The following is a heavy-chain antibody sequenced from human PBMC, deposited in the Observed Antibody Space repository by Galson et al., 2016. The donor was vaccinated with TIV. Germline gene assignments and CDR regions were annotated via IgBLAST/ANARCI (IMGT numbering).Heavy chain of an antibody. J-gene: IGHJ6*02. V-gene: IGHV3-66*02. D-gene: IGHD2-21*01. CDR3: ARDRRHCGNECYLYYYYGMDV. CDR1: GSIVSSNY. Sequence: SLRLSCAASGSIVSSNYMSWVRQAPGKGLEWVSLISSGGSTSYADSVRGRFTISRDNSNNRVYLQMNSVRPEDTAVYYCARDRRHCGNECYLYYYYGMDVWGQGATVTVSS. CDR2: ISSGGST.